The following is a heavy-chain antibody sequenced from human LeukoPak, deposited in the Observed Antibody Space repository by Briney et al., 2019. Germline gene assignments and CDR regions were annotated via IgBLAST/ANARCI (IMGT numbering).Heavy chain of an antibody. J-gene: IGHJ4*02. Sequence: SETLSLTCTVSGGSISSYYWSWIRQPPGKGLEWIGYIYHSGSTYYNPSLKSRVTISVDRSKNQFSLKLSSVTAADTAVYYCARAAAPHLFDYWGQGTLVTVSS. CDR1: GGSISSYY. D-gene: IGHD6-13*01. CDR2: IYHSGST. V-gene: IGHV4-59*12. CDR3: ARAAAPHLFDY.